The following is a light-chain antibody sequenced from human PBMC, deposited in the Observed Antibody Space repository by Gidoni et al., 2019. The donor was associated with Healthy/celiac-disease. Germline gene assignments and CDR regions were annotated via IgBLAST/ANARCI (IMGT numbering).Light chain of an antibody. CDR1: QIVSSY. J-gene: IGKJ2*01. CDR2: DAS. V-gene: IGKV3-11*01. CDR3: QQRSNWPPA. Sequence: EIVLTQSPATLSLSPGERATLSCRASQIVSSYLAWYQHKPGQAPRLLIYDASNRATGIPARFSGSGSGTDFTLTISSLEPEDFAVYYCQQRSNWPPAFGQGTKLEIK.